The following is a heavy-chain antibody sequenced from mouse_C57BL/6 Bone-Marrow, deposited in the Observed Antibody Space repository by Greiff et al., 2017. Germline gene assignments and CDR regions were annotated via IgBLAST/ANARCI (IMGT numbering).Heavy chain of an antibody. D-gene: IGHD1-1*01. CDR1: GYTFTDYE. CDR2: IDPETGGT. Sequence: QVQLQQSGAELVRPGASVTLSCKASGYTFTDYEMHWVKQTPVHGLEWIGAIDPETGGTAYNQKFKGKAILTADKSSSTAYMELRSLTSEDSAVYYCTGRGYYGSSPYYAMDDWGQGTSVTVSS. V-gene: IGHV1-15*01. J-gene: IGHJ4*01. CDR3: TGRGYYGSSPYYAMDD.